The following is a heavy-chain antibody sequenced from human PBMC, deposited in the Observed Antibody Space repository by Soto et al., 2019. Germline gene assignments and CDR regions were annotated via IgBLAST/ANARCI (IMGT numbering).Heavy chain of an antibody. CDR3: SRNQADYYDSSGYYYPFDY. V-gene: IGHV4-59*01. CDR2: IYYSGST. CDR1: GGSISSYY. J-gene: IGHJ4*02. D-gene: IGHD3-22*01. Sequence: SETLSLTCTVSGGSISSYYWSWIRQPPGKGLEWIGYIYYSGSTNYNPSLKSRVTISVDTSKNLFSLKLSSVTAADTAVYYCSRNQADYYDSSGYYYPFDYWGQGTLVTVSS.